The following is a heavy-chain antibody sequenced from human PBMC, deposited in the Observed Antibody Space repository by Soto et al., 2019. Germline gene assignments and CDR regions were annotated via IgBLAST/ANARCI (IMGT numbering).Heavy chain of an antibody. V-gene: IGHV1-69*02. Sequence: ASVKVSCKASGGTFSSYTISWVRQAPGQGLEWMGRIIPILGIANYAQKFQGRVTITADKSTSTAYMELSSLGSEDTAVYYCATVYNWNWFDPWGQGTLVTVSS. CDR3: ATVYNWNWFDP. D-gene: IGHD1-20*01. J-gene: IGHJ5*02. CDR2: IIPILGIA. CDR1: GGTFSSYT.